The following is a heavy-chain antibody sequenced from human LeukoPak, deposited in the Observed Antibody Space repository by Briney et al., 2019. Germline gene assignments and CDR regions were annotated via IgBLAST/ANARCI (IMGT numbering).Heavy chain of an antibody. V-gene: IGHV4-39*01. D-gene: IGHD6-6*01. CDR1: GGSLSGSSYY. Sequence: PSETLSLTCTVSGGSLSGSSYYWGWIRQPPGRGLEWIGNIYYSGNTFYNPSLESRVTISVDTSKNQFSLKLTSVTTADTAVYYCASRMAVRPKYYFDSWGPGILVTVSS. J-gene: IGHJ4*02. CDR2: IYYSGNT. CDR3: ASRMAVRPKYYFDS.